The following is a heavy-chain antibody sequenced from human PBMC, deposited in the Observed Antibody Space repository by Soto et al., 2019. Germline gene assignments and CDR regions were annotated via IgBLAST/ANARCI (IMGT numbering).Heavy chain of an antibody. CDR2: ITSDGSST. Sequence: EVQLVESGGGLVQPGGSLRLSCAASGFTFSTYYMWWVRQAPGKGLVWVARITSDGSSTTYADTVKGRFTISRDNAKNTLYLQMNSLREEDTDVYSCARERGGGFGDVWSQGTTVNVSS. D-gene: IGHD3-10*01. CDR1: GFTFSTYY. CDR3: ARERGGGFGDV. J-gene: IGHJ6*02. V-gene: IGHV3-74*01.